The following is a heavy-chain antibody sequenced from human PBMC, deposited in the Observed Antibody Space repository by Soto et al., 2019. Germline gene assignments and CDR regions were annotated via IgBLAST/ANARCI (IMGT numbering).Heavy chain of an antibody. J-gene: IGHJ3*02. D-gene: IGHD3-22*01. CDR3: ARAHXYSXSIGLHAFDI. CDR1: GFTFSTYS. CDR2: ISSSSNTI. Sequence: GSLRLSCAASGFTFSTYSMNWVRQAPGKGLEWVSYISSSSNTIDYADSVKGRFTVSRDNAKNSLYLQMNSLRDEDTAVYFCARAHXYSXSIGLHAFDIWGQGT. V-gene: IGHV3-48*02.